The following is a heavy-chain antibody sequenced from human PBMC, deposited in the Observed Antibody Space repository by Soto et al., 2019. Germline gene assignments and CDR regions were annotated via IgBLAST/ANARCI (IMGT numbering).Heavy chain of an antibody. J-gene: IGHJ4*02. Sequence: GGSLRLSCAASGFTFSSYAMSWVRQAPGKGLEWVSAISGSGGSTYYADSVKGRFTISRDNSKNTLYLQMNSLRAEDTAVYYCAKDPGAFDYHDSSGYQAFDYWGQGTLVTV. V-gene: IGHV3-23*01. CDR2: ISGSGGST. CDR1: GFTFSSYA. D-gene: IGHD3-22*01. CDR3: AKDPGAFDYHDSSGYQAFDY.